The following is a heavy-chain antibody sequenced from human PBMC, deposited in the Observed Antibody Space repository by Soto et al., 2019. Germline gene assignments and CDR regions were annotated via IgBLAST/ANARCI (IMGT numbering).Heavy chain of an antibody. Sequence: SETLSLTCAVSDDSVSSLNWWSWVRQLPGKGLEWIGEIYHTGRINYNPSLKSRVTMSVDKSKNQVSLKMTSVTAADTAVYYCARAPLIPNGMDVWGQGTTVTVS. CDR1: DDSVSSLNW. V-gene: IGHV4-4*02. CDR2: IYHTGRI. CDR3: ARAPLIPNGMDV. J-gene: IGHJ6*02.